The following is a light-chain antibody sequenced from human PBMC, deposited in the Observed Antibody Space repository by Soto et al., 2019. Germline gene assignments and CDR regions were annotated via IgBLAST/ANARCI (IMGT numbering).Light chain of an antibody. CDR2: TAS. J-gene: IGKJ4*01. V-gene: IGKV1-39*01. Sequence: DIQLTQSPSSLSASVGDRVTITCRASQNINNFLNWYQQEPEIAPKLLIYTASSLQNGVPSRFSGSGSGSDFTLTTSSLQPEDSATYFCQQTYSTLTFGGGTKVGIK. CDR3: QQTYSTLT. CDR1: QNINNF.